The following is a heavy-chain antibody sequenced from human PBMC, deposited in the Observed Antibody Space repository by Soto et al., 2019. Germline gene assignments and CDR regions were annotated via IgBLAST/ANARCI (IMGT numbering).Heavy chain of an antibody. CDR1: GFTLSSYA. CDR3: ARDFWHYYSCGMDV. Sequence: GGSLRLSCAASGFTLSSYAMHWVRQAPGKGLEWVAVISYDGSNKYYADSVKGRFTISRDNSKNTLYLQMNSLRAEDTAVYYCARDFWHYYSCGMDVWGQGTTVTVSS. J-gene: IGHJ6*02. CDR2: ISYDGSNK. V-gene: IGHV3-30-3*01.